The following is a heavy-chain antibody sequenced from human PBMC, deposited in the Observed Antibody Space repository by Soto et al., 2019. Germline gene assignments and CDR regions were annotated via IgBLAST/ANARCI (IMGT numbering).Heavy chain of an antibody. CDR2: LSGSGGSP. CDR1: GFTFSSYA. J-gene: IGHJ3*02. V-gene: IGHV3-23*01. Sequence: EVQLLESGGGLVQPGESLRLSCAASGFTFSSYAMSWVRQAPGKGLEWVSALSGSGGSPYYADSVKGRFTISRDNSKNTLFLQMNSLRADDTAVYYWAKATVTTRGAFDIWGQGTMVTVSS. CDR3: AKATVTTRGAFDI. D-gene: IGHD4-17*01.